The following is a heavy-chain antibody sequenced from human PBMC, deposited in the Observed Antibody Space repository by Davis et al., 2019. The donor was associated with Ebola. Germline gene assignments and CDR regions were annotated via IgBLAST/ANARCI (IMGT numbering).Heavy chain of an antibody. CDR3: AKDTSNVWFDV. D-gene: IGHD6-19*01. J-gene: IGHJ3*01. CDR1: GFVFNSYV. V-gene: IGHV3-23*01. CDR2: LGLSADT. Sequence: PAGSLRFSCAASGFVFNSYVMSWVRRAPGKGLEWVSTLGLSADTYYADSVKGRFTISRDNSKNTLYLQMNSLRVEDTAMYYCAKDTSNVWFDVWGQGTMVTVSS.